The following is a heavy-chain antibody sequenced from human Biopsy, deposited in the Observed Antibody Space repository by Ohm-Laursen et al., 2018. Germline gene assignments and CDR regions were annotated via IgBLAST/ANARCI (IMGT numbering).Heavy chain of an antibody. CDR1: RFILSSSR. D-gene: IGHD4-17*01. CDR3: ATDHYGSINY. V-gene: IGHV3-74*01. Sequence: SLGLSRAASRFILSSSRRHWVRQAPGKGLAWVSCISSDGSTTYADSVKGRFTISRDNAKNTAYLQMNSLRADDTALYYCATDHYGSINYWGQGTLVTVSS. J-gene: IGHJ4*02. CDR2: ISSDGST.